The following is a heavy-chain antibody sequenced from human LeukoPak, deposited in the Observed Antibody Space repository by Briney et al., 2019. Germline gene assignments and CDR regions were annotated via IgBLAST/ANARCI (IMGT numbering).Heavy chain of an antibody. CDR1: GFTFSSYS. CDR3: ARESGAGAPDRY. J-gene: IGHJ4*02. Sequence: PGGSLRLSWAASGFTFSSYSMNWFRQARGKGLEWVSSISSSSSYIYYADSVKGRFTISRDNAKNSLYLQMNSLRAEDTAVYYCARESGAGAPDRYWGQGTLVTVSS. V-gene: IGHV3-21*01. CDR2: ISSSSSYI. D-gene: IGHD1-26*01.